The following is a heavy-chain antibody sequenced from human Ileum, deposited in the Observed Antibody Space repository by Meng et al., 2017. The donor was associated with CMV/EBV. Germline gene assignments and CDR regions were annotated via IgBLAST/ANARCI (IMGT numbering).Heavy chain of an antibody. Sequence: SGDSVSNTSAAWNWIRQSPSRGLEWLGRTYYRSKWYNDYAGSVKGRIAINPDTSKNQFSLQPDSVTPEDTAVYFCARTSTTGSWFDPWGQGTLVTVSS. CDR2: TYYRSKWYN. J-gene: IGHJ5*02. D-gene: IGHD1-1*01. CDR3: ARTSTTGSWFDP. CDR1: GDSVSNTSAA. V-gene: IGHV6-1*01.